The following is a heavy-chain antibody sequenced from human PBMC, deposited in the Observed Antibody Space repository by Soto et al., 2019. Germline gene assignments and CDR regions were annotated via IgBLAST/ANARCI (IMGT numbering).Heavy chain of an antibody. CDR3: AREAGYCSGGSCYPFDP. Sequence: SEALSLTCTVSGGSISSYYWSWIRQPAGKGLEWIGRIYTSGSTNYNPSLKSRVTMSVDTSKNQFSLKLSSVTAADTAVYYCAREAGYCSGGSCYPFDPWGQGTLVTVSS. J-gene: IGHJ5*02. CDR2: IYTSGST. CDR1: GGSISSYY. V-gene: IGHV4-4*07. D-gene: IGHD2-15*01.